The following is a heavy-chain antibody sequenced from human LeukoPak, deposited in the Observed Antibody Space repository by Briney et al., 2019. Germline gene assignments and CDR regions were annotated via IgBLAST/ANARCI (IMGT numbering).Heavy chain of an antibody. Sequence: ASVKASCKASGGTFSSYAISWVRQAPGQGLEWMGGIIPIFGTANYAQKFQGRVTITTDESTSTAYMELSSLRSEDTAVYYCARSSAGTIRRGETYYYGSGSYYNPPVPKLGMDVWGKGTTVTVSS. CDR1: GGTFSSYA. CDR3: ARSSAGTIRRGETYYYGSGSYYNPPVPKLGMDV. D-gene: IGHD3-10*01. J-gene: IGHJ6*03. CDR2: IIPIFGTA. V-gene: IGHV1-69*05.